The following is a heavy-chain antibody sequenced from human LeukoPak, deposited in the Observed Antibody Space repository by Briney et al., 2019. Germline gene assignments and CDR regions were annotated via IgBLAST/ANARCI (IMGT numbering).Heavy chain of an antibody. CDR1: GFTFDDYA. J-gene: IGHJ4*02. Sequence: GGSLRLSCAASGFTFDDYAMHWVRQAPGKGLEWVSGISWNSGSIGYADSVKGRFTISRDNAKNSLYLQMNSLRAEDTALYYCAKSYTRNIVVVPAASHGGFDYWGQGTLVTVSS. V-gene: IGHV3-9*01. CDR2: ISWNSGSI. CDR3: AKSYTRNIVVVPAASHGGFDY. D-gene: IGHD2-2*01.